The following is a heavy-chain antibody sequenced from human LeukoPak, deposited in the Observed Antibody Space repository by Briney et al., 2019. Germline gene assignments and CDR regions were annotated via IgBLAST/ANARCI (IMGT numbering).Heavy chain of an antibody. CDR1: GFTFSTHE. CDR3: ARGSGYDSTRPYYYGMDV. Sequence: GGSLRLSCEASGFTFSTHEMNWVRQAPGKGLEWVSYISGSGSTIHYADSVKGRFTISRDNAKNSLYLQMDSLRAEDTAVYYCARGSGYDSTRPYYYGMDVWGQGTTVTVSS. J-gene: IGHJ6*02. CDR2: ISGSGSTI. D-gene: IGHD5-12*01. V-gene: IGHV3-48*03.